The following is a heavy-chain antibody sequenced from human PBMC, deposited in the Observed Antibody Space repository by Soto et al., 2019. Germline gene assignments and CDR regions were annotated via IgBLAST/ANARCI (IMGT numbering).Heavy chain of an antibody. CDR2: ISGSGGST. CDR3: AKGGPIAAAGGYGIDP. CDR1: GFTFSSYA. J-gene: IGHJ5*02. D-gene: IGHD6-13*01. V-gene: IGHV3-23*01. Sequence: EVQLLESGGGLVQPGGSLRLSCGASGFTFSSYAMSWVRQAPGKGLEWVSAISGSGGSTYYADSVKGRFTISRDNSKNMLYLQMNSLRAEDTDVYYCAKGGPIAAAGGYGIDPWGQGTLVTISS.